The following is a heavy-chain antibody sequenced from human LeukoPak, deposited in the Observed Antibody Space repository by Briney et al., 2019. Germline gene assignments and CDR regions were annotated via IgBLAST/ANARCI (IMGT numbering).Heavy chain of an antibody. Sequence: GGSLRLSCAASGFTFSSYWMSWARQAPGKGLEWVANIKQDGSEKYYVDSVKGRFTISRDNAKNSLYLQMNSLRAEDTAVYYCASTDDSSGYPERPFDYWGQGTLVTVSS. D-gene: IGHD3-22*01. CDR2: IKQDGSEK. V-gene: IGHV3-7*01. CDR3: ASTDDSSGYPERPFDY. CDR1: GFTFSSYW. J-gene: IGHJ4*02.